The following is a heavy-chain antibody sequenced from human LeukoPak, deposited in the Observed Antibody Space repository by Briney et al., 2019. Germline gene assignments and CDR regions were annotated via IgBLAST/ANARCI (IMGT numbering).Heavy chain of an antibody. D-gene: IGHD6-19*01. CDR2: INPSGGST. Sequence: GASVKVSCKASGYTFTGYYMHWVRQAPGQGLEWMGIINPSGGSTSYAQKFQGRVTMTRDTSTSTVYMELSSLRSEDTVVYYCARGGRQWLVRWTFDYWGQGTLVTVSS. V-gene: IGHV1-46*01. CDR3: ARGGRQWLVRWTFDY. J-gene: IGHJ4*02. CDR1: GYTFTGYY.